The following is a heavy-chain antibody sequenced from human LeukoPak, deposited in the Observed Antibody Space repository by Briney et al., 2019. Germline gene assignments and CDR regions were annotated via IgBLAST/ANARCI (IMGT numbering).Heavy chain of an antibody. V-gene: IGHV1-69*06. CDR2: IIPIFGTA. J-gene: IGHJ6*03. CDR3: ASSPRGATIFLYYYYMDV. Sequence: SVKVSCKASGGTFSSYAISWVRQAPGQGLGWMGGIIPIFGTANYAQKFQGRVTITADKSTSTAYMELSSLRSEDTAVYYCASSPRGATIFLYYYYMDVWGKGTTVTVSS. CDR1: GGTFSSYA. D-gene: IGHD5-12*01.